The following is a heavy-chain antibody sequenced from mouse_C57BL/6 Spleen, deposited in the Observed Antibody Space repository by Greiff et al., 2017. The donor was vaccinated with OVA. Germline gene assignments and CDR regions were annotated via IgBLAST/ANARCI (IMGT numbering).Heavy chain of an antibody. J-gene: IGHJ2*01. V-gene: IGHV1-39*01. CDR1: GYSFTDYN. CDR2: INPNYGTT. Sequence: EVQGVESGPELVKPGASVKISCKASGYSFTDYNMNWVKQSNGKSLEWIGVINPNYGTTSYNQKFKGKATLTVDQASNTAYMQLNSLTSEDTAVYYCARGDLYYFDYWGQGTTLTVSS. CDR3: ARGDLYYFDY.